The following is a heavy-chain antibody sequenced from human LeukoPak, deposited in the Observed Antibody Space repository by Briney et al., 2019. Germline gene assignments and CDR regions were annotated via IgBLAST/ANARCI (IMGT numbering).Heavy chain of an antibody. CDR1: GYTFTGYY. CDR3: ARSGGDDILTGYGNWFDP. Sequence: ASVKVSCKASGYTFTGYYMHWVRQAPGQGLEWXXXXXXNSGGTNYAQKFQGWVTMTRDTSISTAYMELSRLRSDDTAVYYCARSGGDDILTGYGNWFDPWGQGTLVTVSS. D-gene: IGHD3-9*01. CDR2: XXXNSGGT. V-gene: IGHV1-2*04. J-gene: IGHJ5*02.